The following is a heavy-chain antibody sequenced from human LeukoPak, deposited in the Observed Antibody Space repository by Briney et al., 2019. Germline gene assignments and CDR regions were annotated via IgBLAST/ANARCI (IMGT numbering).Heavy chain of an antibody. CDR1: GGSVSSGSYY. D-gene: IGHD6-19*01. V-gene: IGHV4-61*01. J-gene: IGHJ4*02. CDR2: IYYSGST. Sequence: PETLSLTCTVSGGSVSSGSYYWNWIRQAPGKVLEWIGYIYYSGSTNYNPSLKSRVTISVDTSKNQFSLKLSSVTAADTAVYYCARGRSFVLHIAVAGLNYFDYWGQGTLVTVSS. CDR3: ARGRSFVLHIAVAGLNYFDY.